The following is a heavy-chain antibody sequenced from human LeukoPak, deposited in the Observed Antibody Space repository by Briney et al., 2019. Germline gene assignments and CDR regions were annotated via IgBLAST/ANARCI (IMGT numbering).Heavy chain of an antibody. V-gene: IGHV4-59*01. Sequence: PSETLSLTCTVSGGSISSYYRSWIRQPPGKGLEWIGYIYYSGSTNYNPSLKSRVTISVDTSKNQFSLKLSSVTAADTAVYYCARAARSVPYFDYWGQGTLVTVSS. J-gene: IGHJ4*02. CDR3: ARAARSVPYFDY. CDR2: IYYSGST. CDR1: GGSISSYY. D-gene: IGHD5-24*01.